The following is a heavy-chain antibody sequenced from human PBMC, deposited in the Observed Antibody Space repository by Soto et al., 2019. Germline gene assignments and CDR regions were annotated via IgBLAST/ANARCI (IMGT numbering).Heavy chain of an antibody. V-gene: IGHV3-33*01. CDR1: GFTLTSSG. D-gene: IGHD3-16*01. J-gene: IGHJ4*02. Sequence: QVQLVESGGGVVQSGRSLRLSCAASGFTLTSSGMHWVRQAPGKGLEWVAVIWADGTTKDYADSLKGRFTISRDNSQNTLYLHMNSLRADDTAVYYCARDIGAAPFDYWGQGTLVTVSS. CDR2: IWADGTTK. CDR3: ARDIGAAPFDY.